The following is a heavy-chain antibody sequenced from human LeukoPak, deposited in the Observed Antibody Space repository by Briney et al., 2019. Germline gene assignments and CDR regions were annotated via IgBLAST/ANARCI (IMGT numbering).Heavy chain of an antibody. CDR1: GYTFTRYG. CDR2: ISPYNSNT. CDR3: AREARFFGSGWYVAEH. J-gene: IGHJ1*01. Sequence: ASVKVSRTSSGYTFTRYGIDWVRQPPGQGLELMGWISPYNSNTNYAQKLQGRVTMTADTSTSSAYLELRSLRSDDTAVYYCAREARFFGSGWYVAEHWGQGTQITVSS. D-gene: IGHD6-19*01. V-gene: IGHV1-18*01.